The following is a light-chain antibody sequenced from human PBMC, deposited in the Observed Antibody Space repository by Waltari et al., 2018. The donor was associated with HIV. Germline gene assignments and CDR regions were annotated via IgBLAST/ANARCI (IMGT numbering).Light chain of an antibody. Sequence: SYELTQPPSVSVSPGHPASLTCPGEKLGDKYACWYQQKPGQSPVLVIYQNTKRPSGIPERFSGSNSGNTATLTISGTQAMDEADYYCQAWDSNTAGAVFGGGTKLTVL. J-gene: IGLJ2*01. CDR3: QAWDSNTAGAV. CDR2: QNT. CDR1: KLGDKY. V-gene: IGLV3-1*01.